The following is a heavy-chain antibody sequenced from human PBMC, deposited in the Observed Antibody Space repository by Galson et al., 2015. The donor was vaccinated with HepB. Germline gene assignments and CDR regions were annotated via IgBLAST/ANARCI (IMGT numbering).Heavy chain of an antibody. J-gene: IGHJ4*02. Sequence: SLRLSCAASGFTFSSYWMSWVRQALGKGLEWVANIKQDGSEKYYVDSVKGRFTISRDNAKNSLYLQMNSLRAEDTAVYYCARNGYSSSWYWDDYWGQGTLVTVSS. CDR1: GFTFSSYW. CDR3: ARNGYSSSWYWDDY. V-gene: IGHV3-7*03. D-gene: IGHD6-13*01. CDR2: IKQDGSEK.